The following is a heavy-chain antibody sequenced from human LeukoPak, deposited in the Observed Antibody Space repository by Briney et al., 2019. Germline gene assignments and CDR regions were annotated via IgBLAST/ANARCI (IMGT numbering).Heavy chain of an antibody. Sequence: GASVKVSCKASGGTFSSYAINWVRQAPGQGLEWMGGIIPIFGTANYAQKFQGRVTITADESTSTAYMELSSLRSEDTAVYYCARDLPGYCSSTSCRPFDPWGQGTLVTVSS. CDR2: IIPIFGTA. V-gene: IGHV1-69*13. CDR3: ARDLPGYCSSTSCRPFDP. CDR1: GGTFSSYA. J-gene: IGHJ5*02. D-gene: IGHD2-2*01.